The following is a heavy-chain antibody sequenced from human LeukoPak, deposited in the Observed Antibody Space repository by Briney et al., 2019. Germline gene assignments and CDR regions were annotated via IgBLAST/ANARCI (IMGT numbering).Heavy chain of an antibody. CDR1: GFTFSTYW. CDR2: IKSDGST. Sequence: PGGSLRLSCAASGFTFSTYWMHWVRQAPGKGLVWVSRIKSDGSTNYADSVKGRFTISRDNANNTLSLQKNSLRPEDTGVYYCARAPSEIGGYYPEYFRHWGQGTLVTVSS. D-gene: IGHD3-22*01. V-gene: IGHV3-74*01. J-gene: IGHJ1*01. CDR3: ARAPSEIGGYYPEYFRH.